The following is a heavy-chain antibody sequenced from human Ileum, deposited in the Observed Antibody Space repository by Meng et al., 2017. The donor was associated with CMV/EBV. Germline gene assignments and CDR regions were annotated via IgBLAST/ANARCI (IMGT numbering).Heavy chain of an antibody. V-gene: IGHV1-46*01. D-gene: IGHD3-10*01. CDR1: GYTFTNYY. CDR3: ASDFSGSAPSGFDY. J-gene: IGHJ4*02. Sequence: KASGYTFTNYYMHGVRQAPGQGLEWMGIIHPSGGSTSYAQKFQGRVTMTRDTSTTTVYMELSSLRSEDTAVYYCASDFSGSAPSGFDYWGQGTLVTVSS. CDR2: IHPSGGST.